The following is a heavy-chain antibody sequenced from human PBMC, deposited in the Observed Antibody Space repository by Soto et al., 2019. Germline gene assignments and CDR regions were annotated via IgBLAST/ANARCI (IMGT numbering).Heavy chain of an antibody. CDR1: GYTFTSYD. J-gene: IGHJ6*03. Sequence: ASVKVSCKASGYTFTSYDINWVRQATGQGLEWMGWMNPNSGNTGYAQKFQGRVTMTRNTSISTAYMELSSLRSEDTAVYYCARGLNSSSWTPYYYYYYMDVWGKGTTVTVSS. V-gene: IGHV1-8*01. CDR3: ARGLNSSSWTPYYYYYYMDV. CDR2: MNPNSGNT. D-gene: IGHD6-13*01.